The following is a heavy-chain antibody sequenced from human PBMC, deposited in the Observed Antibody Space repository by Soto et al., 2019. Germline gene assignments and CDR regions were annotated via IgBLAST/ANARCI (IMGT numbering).Heavy chain of an antibody. Sequence: GGSLRLSCAASGFTFRSYTMSWVRQSTGRGLEWVSAISAGGDSTYHTDSVKGRFSISRDNSRNTLYLQMNSLGDEDTAVYYCARDNPRSSGWDVWGQGTTVTVSS. V-gene: IGHV3-23*01. CDR2: ISAGGDST. J-gene: IGHJ6*02. CDR3: ARDNPRSSGWDV. CDR1: GFTFRSYT.